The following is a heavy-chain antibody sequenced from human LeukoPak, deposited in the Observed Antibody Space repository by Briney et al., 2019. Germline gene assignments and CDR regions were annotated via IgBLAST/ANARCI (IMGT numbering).Heavy chain of an antibody. CDR1: GFTFSSYS. J-gene: IGHJ4*02. D-gene: IGHD6-13*01. Sequence: GSLRLSCAASGFTFSSYSMNWVRQAPGKGLEWVSSISSSSSYINYADSVKGRFTISRDNAKNSLYLQMNSLRAEDTAVYYCARDLLDGVAAAARDYWGQGTLVTVSS. CDR2: ISSSSSYI. CDR3: ARDLLDGVAAAARDY. V-gene: IGHV3-21*01.